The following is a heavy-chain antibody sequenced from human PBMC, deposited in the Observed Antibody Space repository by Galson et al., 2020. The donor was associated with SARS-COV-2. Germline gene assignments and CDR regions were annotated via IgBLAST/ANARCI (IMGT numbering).Heavy chain of an antibody. CDR2: INHSGST. D-gene: IGHD3-3*01. Sequence: SETLSLTCAVYGGSFSGYYWSWIRQPPGKGLEWIGEINHSGSTNYNPSFKSRVTISVDTSKNQFSLKLSSVTAADTAVYYCARGRDFWSGYPRYYYYYYMDVWGKGTTVTVSS. CDR1: GGSFSGYY. CDR3: ARGRDFWSGYPRYYYYYYMDV. J-gene: IGHJ6*03. V-gene: IGHV4-34*01.